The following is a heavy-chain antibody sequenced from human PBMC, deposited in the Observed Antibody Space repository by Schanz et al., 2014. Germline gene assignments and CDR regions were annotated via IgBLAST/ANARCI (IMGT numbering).Heavy chain of an antibody. Sequence: QVQLQESGPGLVKPSETLSLMCTVSGGSMDTHYWGWIRQPPGKGLEWIAFIYSSGIANYNPSLESRATIPGDPPKTQFPLRLTSVPAADTATYYCARRVVPATMGLYFDLWGQGTLVTVSS. CDR3: ARRVVPATMGLYFDL. D-gene: IGHD2-21*01. J-gene: IGHJ4*02. V-gene: IGHV4-59*08. CDR1: GGSMDTHY. CDR2: IYSSGIA.